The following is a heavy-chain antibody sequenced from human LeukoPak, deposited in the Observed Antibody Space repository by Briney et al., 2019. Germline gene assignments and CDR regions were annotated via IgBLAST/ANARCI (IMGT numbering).Heavy chain of an antibody. Sequence: PGGSLRLSCAASGFTFDDYAMHWVRQAPGKGLEWVSGISWNSGSIGYADSVKGRFTISRDNAKNSLYLQMNSLRPEDTAVYYCVKDGGNYYDSGGDFLMRSYMDVWGKGTTVTVSS. CDR1: GFTFDDYA. J-gene: IGHJ6*03. CDR3: VKDGGNYYDSGGDFLMRSYMDV. V-gene: IGHV3-9*01. CDR2: ISWNSGSI. D-gene: IGHD3-22*01.